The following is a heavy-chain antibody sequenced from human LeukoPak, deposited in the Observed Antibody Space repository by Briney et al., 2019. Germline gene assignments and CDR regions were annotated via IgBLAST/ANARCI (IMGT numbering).Heavy chain of an antibody. CDR3: AREGGYNAPFDY. D-gene: IGHD5-24*01. J-gene: IGHJ4*02. Sequence: GGSLRLSCAASGFTFSSYGMYWVRQAPGKGLEWVAVIWYDGSNKYYADSVKGRFTISRDNSKNTLYLQMNSLRAEDTAVYYCAREGGYNAPFDYWGQGTLVTVSS. CDR1: GFTFSSYG. V-gene: IGHV3-33*01. CDR2: IWYDGSNK.